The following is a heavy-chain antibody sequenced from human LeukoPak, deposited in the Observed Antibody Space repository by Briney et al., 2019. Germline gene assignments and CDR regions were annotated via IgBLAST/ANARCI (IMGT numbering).Heavy chain of an antibody. D-gene: IGHD2-21*01. CDR2: TYYRSEWFN. J-gene: IGHJ4*02. CDR1: GDIVSSNSTA. V-gene: IGHV6-1*01. CDR3: ARGPGLKFDY. Sequence: SQTLSLTCVIFGDIVSSNSTAWNWIRQSPSRGLEWLGRTYYRSEWFNDYALSVKGRITINPDTSKNQFSLQLNSVTPEDTAVYYCARGPGLKFDYWGQGTLVTVSS.